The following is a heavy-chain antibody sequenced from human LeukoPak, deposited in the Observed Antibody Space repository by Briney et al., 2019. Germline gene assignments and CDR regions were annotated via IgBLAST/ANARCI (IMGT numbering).Heavy chain of an antibody. Sequence: SDTLSLTCTVSGGSTSSSSYYLGWIRQPPGKGLEWIGSIYYSGSTYYNPSLKSRVTISVDTSKNQFSLKLSSVTAADTAVYFCARSGPAAGRPDAFDIWGQGTMVTVSS. CDR1: GGSTSSSSYY. V-gene: IGHV4-39*07. D-gene: IGHD2-2*01. J-gene: IGHJ3*02. CDR3: ARSGPAAGRPDAFDI. CDR2: IYYSGST.